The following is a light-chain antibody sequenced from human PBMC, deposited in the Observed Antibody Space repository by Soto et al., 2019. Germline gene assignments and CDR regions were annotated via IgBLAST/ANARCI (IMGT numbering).Light chain of an antibody. J-gene: IGKJ1*01. Sequence: DIQMTLSPSSLSASVGDRVTITCRASQGISNFLAWHQQKPGKVPKLLIYAASTLQSGVPSRFSASGSGTDFTLTITSLQPEDVATYYCQEYNSAPWTFGQGTKVEIK. CDR1: QGISNF. V-gene: IGKV1-27*01. CDR2: AAS. CDR3: QEYNSAPWT.